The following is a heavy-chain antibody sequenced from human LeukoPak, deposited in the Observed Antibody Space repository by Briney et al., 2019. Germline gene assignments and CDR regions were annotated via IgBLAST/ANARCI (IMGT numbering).Heavy chain of an antibody. J-gene: IGHJ4*02. CDR2: INQDGSEE. Sequence: GGSPRLSCAASGFTFSNYWMSWVRQAPGKGLEWVAHINQDGSEEHYMDSVKARFIISRDNAKNSLSLQMDSLRAEDTAVYYCVRDGGVSGYDLLDYWGQGTLVTVSS. CDR3: VRDGGVSGYDLLDY. D-gene: IGHD5-12*01. CDR1: GFTFSNYW. V-gene: IGHV3-7*01.